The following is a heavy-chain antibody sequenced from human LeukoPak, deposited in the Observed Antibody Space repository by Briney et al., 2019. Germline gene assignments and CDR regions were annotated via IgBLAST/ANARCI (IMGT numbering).Heavy chain of an antibody. CDR2: IKQDGSEK. V-gene: IGHV3-7*03. D-gene: IGHD1-7*01. J-gene: IGHJ4*02. Sequence: GGSLRLSCAASGFTFSSYSMNWVRQAPGKGLEWVANIKQDGSEKYYVDSVKGRFTISRDNAKNSLYLQMNSLRAEDTAVYYCARDRLELRESVFDYWGQGTLVTVSS. CDR1: GFTFSSYS. CDR3: ARDRLELRESVFDY.